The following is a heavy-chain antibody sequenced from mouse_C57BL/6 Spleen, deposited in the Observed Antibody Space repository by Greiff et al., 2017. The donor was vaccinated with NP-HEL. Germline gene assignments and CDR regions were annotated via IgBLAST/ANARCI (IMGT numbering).Heavy chain of an antibody. CDR2: IDPENGDT. J-gene: IGHJ2*01. D-gene: IGHD1-1*01. CDR1: GFNIKDDY. V-gene: IGHV14-4*01. Sequence: VQLQQSGAELVRPGASVKLSCTASGFNIKDDYMHWVKQRPEQGLEWIGWIDPENGDTEYASKFQGKATITADTSSNTAYLQLSSLTSEDTAVYYCTTVYYGSSSLDYWGQGTTLTVSS. CDR3: TTVYYGSSSLDY.